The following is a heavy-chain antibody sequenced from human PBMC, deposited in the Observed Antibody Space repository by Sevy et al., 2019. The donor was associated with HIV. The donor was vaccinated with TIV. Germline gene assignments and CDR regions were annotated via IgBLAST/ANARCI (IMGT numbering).Heavy chain of an antibody. CDR2: ISGSGGST. CDR3: AKDVGPTVVTPWFYFDY. V-gene: IGHV3-23*01. CDR1: GFTFSSYV. Sequence: GGSLRLSCAASGFTFSSYVMSWVRQAPGKGLEWVSAISGSGGSTYYADSVKGRFTISRDNSKNTLYLQMNSLRAEDTAVYYCAKDVGPTVVTPWFYFDYWGQGTLVTVSS. D-gene: IGHD2-21*02. J-gene: IGHJ4*02.